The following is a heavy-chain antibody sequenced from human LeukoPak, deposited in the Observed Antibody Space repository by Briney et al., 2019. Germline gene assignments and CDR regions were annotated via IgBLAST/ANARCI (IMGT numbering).Heavy chain of an antibody. Sequence: GGSLRLSCAASGFTFSSYSMNWVRQAPGKGLEWVSSISSSSSYIYYADSVKGRFTISRDNAKNSLYLQMNSLRAEDTAVYYCATYSSLNRREFQFWGQGTLLTVSS. D-gene: IGHD3-22*01. V-gene: IGHV3-21*01. CDR3: ATYSSLNRREFQF. CDR1: GFTFSSYS. J-gene: IGHJ1*01. CDR2: ISSSSSYI.